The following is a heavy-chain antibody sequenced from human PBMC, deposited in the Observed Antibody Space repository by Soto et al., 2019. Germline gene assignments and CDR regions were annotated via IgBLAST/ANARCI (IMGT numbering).Heavy chain of an antibody. CDR2: IDPSDSYT. Sequence: EVQLVQSGAEVXXXGESLRIXXXXXXYSFTIYWISWVRQMPGKGLEWMGRIDPSDSYTNYSPSFQGHVTISADKSISTAYLQWSSLKASDTAMYYCARTSMQSRGYSYGHGGMDVWGQGTTVTVSS. CDR3: ARTSMQSRGYSYGHGGMDV. CDR1: XYSFTIYW. D-gene: IGHD5-18*01. J-gene: IGHJ6*02. V-gene: IGHV5-10-1*01.